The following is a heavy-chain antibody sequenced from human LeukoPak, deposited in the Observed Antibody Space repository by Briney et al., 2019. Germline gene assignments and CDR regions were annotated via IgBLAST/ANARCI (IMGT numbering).Heavy chain of an antibody. J-gene: IGHJ5*02. CDR1: GFTFSNAW. Sequence: PGGSLRLSCAASGFTFSNAWMSWVRQAPGKGLEWVGRIKSKTDGGTTDYAAPVKCRFTISRDNTKNTLFLQMNSLRAEDTAVHYCARRYCGSPSCVNWLDPWGQGALVTVSS. V-gene: IGHV3-15*05. D-gene: IGHD2-2*01. CDR2: IKSKTDGGTT. CDR3: ARRYCGSPSCVNWLDP.